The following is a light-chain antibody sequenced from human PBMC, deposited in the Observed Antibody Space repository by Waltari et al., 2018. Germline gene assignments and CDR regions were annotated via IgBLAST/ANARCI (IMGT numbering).Light chain of an antibody. CDR1: QSVTTS. J-gene: IGKJ2*01. CDR2: AAS. CDR3: QQYDTYSNT. V-gene: IGKV1-39*01. Sequence: DIQMTQSPASLAASLGDRVTITCRPSQSVTTSLNWYQQKSGEPPKLLISAASSFQSGVPSRFSGSGSGTDFTLTISSLQPDDFATYYCQQYDTYSNTFGQGTKLEIK.